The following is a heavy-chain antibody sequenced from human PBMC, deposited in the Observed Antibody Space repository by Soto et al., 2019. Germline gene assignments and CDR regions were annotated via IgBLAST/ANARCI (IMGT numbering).Heavy chain of an antibody. CDR1: GFTFSSYA. Sequence: GGSLRLSCAASGFTFSSYAMHWVRQAPGKGLEWVAVISYDGSNKYYADSVKGRFTISRDNSKNTLYLQMNSLRAEDTAVYYCARPMATIRLAIDYWGQGTLVTVSS. V-gene: IGHV3-30-3*01. CDR3: ARPMATIRLAIDY. CDR2: ISYDGSNK. J-gene: IGHJ4*02. D-gene: IGHD5-12*01.